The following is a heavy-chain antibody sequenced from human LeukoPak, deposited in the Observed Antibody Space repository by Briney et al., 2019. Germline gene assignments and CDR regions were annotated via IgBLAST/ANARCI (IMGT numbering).Heavy chain of an antibody. CDR2: ISSSGGST. J-gene: IGHJ4*02. Sequence: GGSLRLSCAASGFTFSSYAMSWVRQAPGKGLEWVSAISSSGGSTYYADSVKGRFTISRDNSKNTLYLQMNSLRAEDTAVYYCANSNYYDSSGYYNEDYWGQGTLVTVSS. CDR3: ANSNYYDSSGYYNEDY. D-gene: IGHD3-22*01. CDR1: GFTFSSYA. V-gene: IGHV3-23*01.